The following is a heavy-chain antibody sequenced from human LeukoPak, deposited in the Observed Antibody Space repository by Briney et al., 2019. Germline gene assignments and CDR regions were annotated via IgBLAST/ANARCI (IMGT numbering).Heavy chain of an antibody. CDR1: GGSISSYY. CDR3: ARLGSTFDI. V-gene: IGHV4-59*08. Sequence: SETLSLTCTVSGGSISSYYWTWIRQPPGKGLEWIGYIFYSGGSNYNPSLKSRVTISVDTSKNHFSLMLSSVTAADTAVYYCARLGSTFDIWGQGTMVTVSS. D-gene: IGHD2-2*01. J-gene: IGHJ3*02. CDR2: IFYSGGS.